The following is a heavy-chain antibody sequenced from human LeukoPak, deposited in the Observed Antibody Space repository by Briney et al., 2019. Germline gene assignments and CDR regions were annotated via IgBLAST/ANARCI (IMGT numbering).Heavy chain of an antibody. CDR1: GFTFSSYG. J-gene: IGHJ4*02. CDR2: IWYDGSNK. Sequence: GGSLRLSCAASGFTFSSYGMHWVRQAPGKGLEWVAVIWYDGSNKYYADSVKGRLTISRDNSKNTLYLQMNSLRAEDTAVYYCARDEDYGGNSNFDYWGQGTLVTVSS. CDR3: ARDEDYGGNSNFDY. D-gene: IGHD4-23*01. V-gene: IGHV3-33*01.